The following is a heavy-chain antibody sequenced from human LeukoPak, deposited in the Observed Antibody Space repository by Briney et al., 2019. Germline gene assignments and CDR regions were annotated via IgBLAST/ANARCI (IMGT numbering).Heavy chain of an antibody. Sequence: SGGSLRLSCAASGFTFSSYAMSWVRQAPGKGLEWVSAISGSGGSTYYADSVKGRFTISRDNSKNTLYLQMNSLRAEDTAVYYWAKTVYYDSSGPFDYGGQGTLVTVSS. CDR1: GFTFSSYA. J-gene: IGHJ4*02. V-gene: IGHV3-23*01. CDR2: ISGSGGST. CDR3: AKTVYYDSSGPFDY. D-gene: IGHD3-22*01.